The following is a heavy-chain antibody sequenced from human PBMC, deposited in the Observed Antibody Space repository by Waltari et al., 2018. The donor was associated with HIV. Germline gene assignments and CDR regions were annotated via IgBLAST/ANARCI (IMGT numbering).Heavy chain of an antibody. V-gene: IGHV1-2*02. CDR2: INPNSGGT. J-gene: IGHJ4*02. D-gene: IGHD3-22*01. CDR3: ARGLRYYYDSSGYHPVDY. Sequence: QVQLVQSGAEVKKPGASVKVSCKASGYTFTGYYMPWVRQAPGQGLEWMGWINPNSGGTNYAQKFQGRVTMTRDTSISTAYMELSRLRSDDTAVYYCARGLRYYYDSSGYHPVDYWGQGTLVTVSS. CDR1: GYTFTGYY.